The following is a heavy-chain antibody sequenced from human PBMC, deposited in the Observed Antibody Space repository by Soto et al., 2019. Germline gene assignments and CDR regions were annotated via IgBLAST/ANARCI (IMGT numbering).Heavy chain of an antibody. D-gene: IGHD1-7*01. CDR2: INHSGST. CDR1: GGSFSGYY. J-gene: IGHJ4*02. CDR3: ARGFRNWNYSH. Sequence: SETLSLTCAVYGGSFSGYYWSWIRQPPGKGLEGIGEINHSGSTNYNPSLKSRVTISVDTSKNQFSLKLSSVTAADTAVYYCARGFRNWNYSHWGQGTLVTVSS. V-gene: IGHV4-34*01.